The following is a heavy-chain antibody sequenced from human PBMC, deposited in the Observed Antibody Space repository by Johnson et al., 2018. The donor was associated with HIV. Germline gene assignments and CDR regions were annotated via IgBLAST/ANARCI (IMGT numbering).Heavy chain of an antibody. Sequence: VHLVESGGGLVQPGGSLRLSCAASGFTFTYYAMSWVRQAPGKGLEWVSGISGSGGSTYYADSVKGRFTISRDNSKNTLFLQLSSLRAEDTAVYYCAKHSSSWYDDAFDIWGQETMVTVSS. CDR1: GFTFTYYA. V-gene: IGHV3-23*04. D-gene: IGHD6-13*01. CDR2: ISGSGGST. CDR3: AKHSSSWYDDAFDI. J-gene: IGHJ3*02.